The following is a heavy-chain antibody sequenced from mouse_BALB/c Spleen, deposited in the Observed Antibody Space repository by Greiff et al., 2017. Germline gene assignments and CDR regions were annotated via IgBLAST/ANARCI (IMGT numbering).Heavy chain of an antibody. J-gene: IGHJ4*01. D-gene: IGHD1-1*02. Sequence: EVKLVESGGDLVRPGGSLKLSCAASGFTFSSYGMSWVRQTPDKRLEWVATISSGGSYTYYPDSVKGRFTISRDNAKNTLYLQMSSLKSEDTAMYYCAIQGVASIDYWGQGTSVTVSS. CDR3: AIQGVASIDY. V-gene: IGHV5-6*02. CDR2: ISSGGSYT. CDR1: GFTFSSYG.